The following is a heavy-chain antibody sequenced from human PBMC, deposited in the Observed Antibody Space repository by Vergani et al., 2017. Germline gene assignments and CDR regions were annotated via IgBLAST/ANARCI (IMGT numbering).Heavy chain of an antibody. Sequence: QVQLVQSGAEVKKPGSSVKVSCKASGGTFSSYAISWVRQAPGQGLEWMGGIIPIFGTANYAQKFQGRVTMTRDTSISTAYMELSRLRSDDTAVYYCARTENYGSGSYYNALLYMDVWGKGTTVTVSS. CDR2: IIPIFGTA. CDR3: ARTENYGSGSYYNALLYMDV. J-gene: IGHJ6*03. D-gene: IGHD3-10*01. V-gene: IGHV1-69*06. CDR1: GGTFSSYA.